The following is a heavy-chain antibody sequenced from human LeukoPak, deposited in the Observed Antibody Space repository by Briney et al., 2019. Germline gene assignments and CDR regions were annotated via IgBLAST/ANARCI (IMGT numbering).Heavy chain of an antibody. D-gene: IGHD1-26*01. CDR2: INHSGST. Sequence: SETLSLTCAVYGGSFSGYYWSWIRQPPGKGLEWIGEINHSGSTNYNPSLKSRVTISVDTSKNQFSLKLSSVTAADTAVYYCARHRVRKVGATKAFDIWGQGTMVTVSS. CDR1: GGSFSGYY. V-gene: IGHV4-34*01. J-gene: IGHJ3*02. CDR3: ARHRVRKVGATKAFDI.